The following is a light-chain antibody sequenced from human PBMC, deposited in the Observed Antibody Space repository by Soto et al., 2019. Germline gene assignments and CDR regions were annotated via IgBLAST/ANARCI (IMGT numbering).Light chain of an antibody. CDR3: QQSFSFPRT. CDR2: DTS. J-gene: IGKJ4*01. Sequence: DIQMTQSPSSLSASVGDRVTITCRASQSIKSYLNWYQQKPGKAPKVLIYDTSTLKSGVPSRFSGSGSGTDFTLPSSSLQPEDFATYFCQQSFSFPRTFGGGTKVEIK. CDR1: QSIKSY. V-gene: IGKV1-39*01.